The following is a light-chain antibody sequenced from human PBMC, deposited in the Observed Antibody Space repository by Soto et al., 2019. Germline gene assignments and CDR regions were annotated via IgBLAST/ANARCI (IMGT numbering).Light chain of an antibody. V-gene: IGKV3D-20*02. Sequence: FVLTQSPGILSLSPGERATLSCRASQSVRNNYLAWYQQKPGQAPRLLIYDASSRATGIPDRFSGGGSRTDFTLTISRLEPEDFAVYYCQQRSNWPTFGQGTRLEIK. J-gene: IGKJ5*01. CDR2: DAS. CDR1: QSVRNNY. CDR3: QQRSNWPT.